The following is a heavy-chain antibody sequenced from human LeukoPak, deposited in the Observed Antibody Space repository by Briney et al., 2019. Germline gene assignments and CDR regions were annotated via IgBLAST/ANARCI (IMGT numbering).Heavy chain of an antibody. V-gene: IGHV4-4*02. Sequence: SETLSLTCAVSGGSISSSNWWSWVRQPPGKGLEWIGEIYHSGSTNYNPSLKSRVTISVDKSKNQFSLKLSSVTAADTAVYYCARESYDILTGYFQKPGPIDYRGQGTLVTVSS. D-gene: IGHD3-9*01. CDR1: GGSISSSNW. J-gene: IGHJ4*02. CDR2: IYHSGST. CDR3: ARESYDILTGYFQKPGPIDY.